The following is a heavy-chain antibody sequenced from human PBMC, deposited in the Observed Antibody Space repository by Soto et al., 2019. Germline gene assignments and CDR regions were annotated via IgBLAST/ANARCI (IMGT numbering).Heavy chain of an antibody. CDR1: GYAFSSYW. CDR3: ARGYCTATICDPWFDP. D-gene: IGHD2-8*02. V-gene: IGHV5-51*01. Sequence: GESLKISCQGSGYAFSSYWIAWVRQMPGKGLEWMWIIYPGDSGTRYSPSFQGQVTISVDKSITTAYLQWSSLKASDTAMYYCARGYCTATICDPWFDPWGQGTLVTVSS. J-gene: IGHJ5*02. CDR2: IYPGDSGT.